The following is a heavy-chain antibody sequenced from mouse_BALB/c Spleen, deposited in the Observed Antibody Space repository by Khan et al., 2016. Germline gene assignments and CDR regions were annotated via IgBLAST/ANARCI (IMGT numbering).Heavy chain of an antibody. Sequence: VQLQQSGAELVKPGASVKLSCTASGFNIKDTYMHWVKQRPEQGLEWLGRIDPANGNTKYAPKFQGKATITADTSTHTAYLQPSSLTTEDTAVYYCARSPYDYDVGFDYWGQGTLVTVSA. V-gene: IGHV14-3*02. D-gene: IGHD2-4*01. J-gene: IGHJ3*01. CDR3: ARSPYDYDVGFDY. CDR2: IDPANGNT. CDR1: GFNIKDTY.